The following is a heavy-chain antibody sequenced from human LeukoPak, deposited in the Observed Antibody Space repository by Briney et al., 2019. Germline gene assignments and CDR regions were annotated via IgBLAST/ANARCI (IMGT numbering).Heavy chain of an antibody. CDR2: IIDDGSIT. Sequence: GGSLRLSCAASGFTFSNYAMTWVRQAPGKGLEWVSGIIDDGSITYYADSVEGRVTITRDNSRNTLYLQTSSLRAEDTALYYCAKNSGDIALREVFDYWGQGTLVTVSS. D-gene: IGHD1-26*01. V-gene: IGHV3-23*01. CDR3: AKNSGDIALREVFDY. J-gene: IGHJ4*02. CDR1: GFTFSNYA.